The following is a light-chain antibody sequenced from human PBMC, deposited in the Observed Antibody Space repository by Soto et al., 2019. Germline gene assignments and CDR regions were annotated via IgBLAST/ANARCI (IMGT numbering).Light chain of an antibody. Sequence: QSVLTQPPSVSGAPGQRVTISCTGSSSNIGAGYDVHWYQQLPGTAPKLLIYGNSNRPSGVPDRFSGSKSGTSAFLAITGLQAEDEADYYCQSYDSSLSEVFGTGTKSPS. J-gene: IGLJ1*01. CDR3: QSYDSSLSEV. V-gene: IGLV1-40*01. CDR2: GNS. CDR1: SSNIGAGYD.